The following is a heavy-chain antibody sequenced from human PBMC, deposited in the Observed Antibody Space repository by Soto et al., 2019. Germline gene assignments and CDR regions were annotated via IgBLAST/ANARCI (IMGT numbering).Heavy chain of an antibody. CDR2: IEHDGSDT. Sequence: QLVESGGTLVQPGGSLRLSCAAPGFSFSSYWMSWVRQAPGGGLEWVANIEHDGSDTYYVDSVKGRFTVSRDNAKNFLYLQMNSLRVEDTAVYYCARERHYYDRSGYQGYWGQGTLVTVSS. J-gene: IGHJ4*02. V-gene: IGHV3-7*01. CDR1: GFSFSSYW. D-gene: IGHD3-22*01. CDR3: ARERHYYDRSGYQGY.